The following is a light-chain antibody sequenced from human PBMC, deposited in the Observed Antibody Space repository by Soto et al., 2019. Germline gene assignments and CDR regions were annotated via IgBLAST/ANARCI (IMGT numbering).Light chain of an antibody. CDR3: QQYGSSPPYT. CDR1: QSVSSSY. J-gene: IGKJ2*01. CDR2: GAS. Sequence: EIVLTQSPGTLSLSPGERATLSCRASQSVSSSYLAWYQQKPGQAPRLLIYGASSRAIGIPDRFSGSGSGTDFALTISRREPEDFAVYYCQQYGSSPPYTFGQGTKLEIK. V-gene: IGKV3-20*01.